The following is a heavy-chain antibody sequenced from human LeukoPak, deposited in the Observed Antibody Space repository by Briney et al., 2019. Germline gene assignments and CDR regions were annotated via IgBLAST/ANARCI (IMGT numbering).Heavy chain of an antibody. J-gene: IGHJ4*02. CDR2: ISGSGGST. CDR3: AKGVYSNYSPFDY. D-gene: IGHD4-11*01. V-gene: IGHV3-23*01. CDR1: GFTFSSYA. Sequence: AGGSLRLSCAASGFTFSSYAMSWVRQAPGKGLEWVSAISGSGGSTYYADSVKGRFTISRDISKNTLYLQMNSLRAEDTAVYYCAKGVYSNYSPFDYWGQGTLVTVSS.